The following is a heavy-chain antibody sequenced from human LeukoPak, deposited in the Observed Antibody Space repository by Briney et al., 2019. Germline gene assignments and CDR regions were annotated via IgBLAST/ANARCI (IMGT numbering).Heavy chain of an antibody. Sequence: GGSLRLSCAASGFTFSSYAMHWVRQAPGKGLEWVSSISSSSSYIYYADSVKGRFTISRDNAKNSLYLQMNSLRAEDTAVYYCARDPNGDYIGAFDFRGQGTMVTVSS. D-gene: IGHD4-17*01. J-gene: IGHJ3*01. CDR2: ISSSSSYI. V-gene: IGHV3-21*01. CDR3: ARDPNGDYIGAFDF. CDR1: GFTFSSYA.